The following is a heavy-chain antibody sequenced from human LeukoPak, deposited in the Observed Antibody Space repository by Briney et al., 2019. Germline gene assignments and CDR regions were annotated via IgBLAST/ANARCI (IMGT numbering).Heavy chain of an antibody. D-gene: IGHD5-18*01. CDR1: GFTFSSYS. CDR3: ARADWDTAMIDY. V-gene: IGHV3-21*01. CDR2: ISSSSSYI. J-gene: IGHJ4*02. Sequence: GGSLRLSYAASGFTFSSYSMNWVRQAPGKGLEWVSSISSSSSYIYYADSVKGRFTISRDNAKNSLYLQMNSLRAEDTAVYYCARADWDTAMIDYWGQGTLVTVSS.